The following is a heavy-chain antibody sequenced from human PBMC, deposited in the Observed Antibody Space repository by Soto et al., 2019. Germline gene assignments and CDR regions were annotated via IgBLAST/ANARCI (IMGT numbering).Heavy chain of an antibody. V-gene: IGHV4-59*01. CDR3: ARDQHFIAASRYYYGMDV. CDR1: GGSISSYY. D-gene: IGHD6-6*01. CDR2: IYYSWST. J-gene: IGHJ6*02. Sequence: SETLSLTCTVSGGSISSYYWSWIRQPPGKGLEWIGYIYYSWSTNYNPSLKSRVTISVDTSKNQFSLKLSSVTAADTAVYYCARDQHFIAASRYYYGMDVWGQGTTVTVSS.